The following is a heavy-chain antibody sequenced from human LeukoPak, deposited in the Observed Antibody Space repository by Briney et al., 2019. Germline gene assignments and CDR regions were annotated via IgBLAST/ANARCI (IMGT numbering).Heavy chain of an antibody. CDR3: ARGSTYYYGSGTGRGLDY. CDR2: IIPIFGTA. V-gene: IGHV1-69*05. D-gene: IGHD3-10*01. Sequence: ASMKVSCKASGGTFSSYAISWVRQAPGQGLEWMGGIIPIFGTANYAQKFQGRVTITTDESTSTAYMELSSLRSEDTAVYYCARGSTYYYGSGTGRGLDYWGQGTLVTVSS. CDR1: GGTFSSYA. J-gene: IGHJ4*02.